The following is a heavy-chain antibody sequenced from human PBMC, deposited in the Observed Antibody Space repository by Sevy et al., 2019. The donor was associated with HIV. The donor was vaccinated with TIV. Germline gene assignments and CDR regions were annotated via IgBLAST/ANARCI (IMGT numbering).Heavy chain of an antibody. CDR2: ISWNSGSI. CDR1: GFTFDDYA. D-gene: IGHD6-6*01. J-gene: IGHJ6*02. CDR3: AKASIAARPTAASYYYYGMDV. V-gene: IGHV3-9*01. Sequence: GGSLRLSCAASGFTFDDYAMHWVRQAPGKGLEWVSGISWNSGSIGYADSVKGRFIISRDNAKNSLYLQMNSLRAEDTALYYCAKASIAARPTAASYYYYGMDVWGQGTTVTVSS.